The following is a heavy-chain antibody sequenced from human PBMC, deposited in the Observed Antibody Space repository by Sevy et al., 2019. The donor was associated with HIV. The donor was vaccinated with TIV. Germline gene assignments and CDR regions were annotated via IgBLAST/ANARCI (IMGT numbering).Heavy chain of an antibody. Sequence: ASVKVSCKASGYTFTGYYMHWVRQAPGQGLEWMGWINPNSGGTNYAQKFQGRVTMTRDTSISTAYMEVSRLRSEDTAGCYCARVSVIYRGWYGVGFDIWGQGTMVTVSS. CDR1: GYTFTGYY. D-gene: IGHD6-19*01. J-gene: IGHJ3*02. CDR3: ARVSVIYRGWYGVGFDI. CDR2: INPNSGGT. V-gene: IGHV1-2*02.